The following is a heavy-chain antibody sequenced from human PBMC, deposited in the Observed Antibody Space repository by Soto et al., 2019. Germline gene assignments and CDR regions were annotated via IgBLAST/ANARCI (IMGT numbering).Heavy chain of an antibody. V-gene: IGHV1-69*01. J-gene: IGHJ6*02. D-gene: IGHD2-2*01. CDR1: GGTFSSYA. CDR3: ASQDIVVVPAAMAYYYGMDV. Sequence: QVQLVQSGAEVKKPGSSVKVSCKASGGTFSSYAISWVRQAPGQGLEWMGGIIPIFGTANYAQKFQGRVTITADESTSTAYMELSSLRSEDTAVYYCASQDIVVVPAAMAYYYGMDVWGQGTTVTVSS. CDR2: IIPIFGTA.